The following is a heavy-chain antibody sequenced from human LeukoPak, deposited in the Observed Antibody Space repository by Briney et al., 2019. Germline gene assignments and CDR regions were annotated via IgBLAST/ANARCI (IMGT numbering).Heavy chain of an antibody. CDR3: TRHGGRDYYDSSEDAFDI. J-gene: IGHJ3*02. Sequence: PGGSLRLSCAASGFTFSGSAMHWVRQASGKGLEWVGRIRSKAHSYATAYAASVKGRLTISRDDSKNTAYLQMNSLKTEDTAVYYCTRHGGRDYYDSSEDAFDIWGQGTMVTVSS. CDR2: IRSKAHSYAT. CDR1: GFTFSGSA. D-gene: IGHD3-22*01. V-gene: IGHV3-73*01.